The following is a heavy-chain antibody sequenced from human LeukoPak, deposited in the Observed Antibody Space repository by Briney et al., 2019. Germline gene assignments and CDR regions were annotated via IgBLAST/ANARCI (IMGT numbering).Heavy chain of an antibody. V-gene: IGHV4-38-2*01. CDR2: IYHSGST. Sequence: PSETLSLTCAVSGYSISSGYYWGWIRQPPGKGLEWIGSIYHSGSTYYNPSLKSRVTISVDTSKNQFSLKLSSVTAEDTAVYYCARFTIFGVGPDYWGQGTLVTVSS. J-gene: IGHJ4*02. CDR1: GYSISSGYY. CDR3: ARFTIFGVGPDY. D-gene: IGHD3-3*01.